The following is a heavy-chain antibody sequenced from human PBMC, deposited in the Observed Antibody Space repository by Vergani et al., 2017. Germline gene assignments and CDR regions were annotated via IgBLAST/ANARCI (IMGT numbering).Heavy chain of an antibody. CDR2: INPNSGGT. J-gene: IGHJ5*02. D-gene: IGHD3-10*01. CDR3: ARDRNYYGSGSYYNGYNWCDP. Sequence: QVQLVQSGAEVKKPGASVKVSCKASGYTFTGYYMHWVRQAPGQGMEWMGWINPNSGGTTYAQKFQGRVTMTRDTSISTAYMELSRLRSDDTAVYYCARDRNYYGSGSYYNGYNWCDPWGQGTLVTVSS. V-gene: IGHV1-2*02. CDR1: GYTFTGYY.